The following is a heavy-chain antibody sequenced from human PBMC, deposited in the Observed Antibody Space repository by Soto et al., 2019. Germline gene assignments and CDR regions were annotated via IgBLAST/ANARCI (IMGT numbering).Heavy chain of an antibody. V-gene: IGHV3-23*01. CDR1: GFTFSSYA. Sequence: GGSLRLSCAASGFTFSSYAMSWVRQAPGKGLEWVSAISGSGGSTYYADSVKGRFTISRDNSKNTLYLQMNSLRAEDTAVYYCAKRGGYSSSWRYAFDIWGQGTMVTV. D-gene: IGHD6-13*01. J-gene: IGHJ3*02. CDR2: ISGSGGST. CDR3: AKRGGYSSSWRYAFDI.